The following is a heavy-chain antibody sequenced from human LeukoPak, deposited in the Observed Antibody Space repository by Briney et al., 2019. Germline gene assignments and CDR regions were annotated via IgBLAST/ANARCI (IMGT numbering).Heavy chain of an antibody. J-gene: IGHJ6*02. Sequence: ASVKVSCKASGYTFTSYGISWVRQAPGQGLEWMGWISAYNGNTSYAQKLQGRVTMTTDTSTSTAYMELRSLRSDDTAVYYCARDRSGYQLLFQSAAGMDVWGQGTTVTVSS. CDR3: ARDRSGYQLLFQSAAGMDV. CDR1: GYTFTSYG. D-gene: IGHD2-2*01. CDR2: ISAYNGNT. V-gene: IGHV1-18*01.